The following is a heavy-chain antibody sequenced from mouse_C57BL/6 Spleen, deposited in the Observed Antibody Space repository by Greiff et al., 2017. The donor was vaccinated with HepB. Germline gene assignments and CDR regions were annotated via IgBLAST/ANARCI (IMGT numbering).Heavy chain of an antibody. V-gene: IGHV1-64*01. CDR3: ARGGSYGNPSYWYFDV. CDR2: IHPNSGRT. Sequence: QVQPQQTGAELVKPGASVKLFRKASGHTFPRYWMHRVKQRPGPGLEWIWMIHPNSGRTNHNEKFKSKAPLTVDKSSSTAYMQLSSLTSEDSAVYYCARGGSYGNPSYWYFDVWGTGTTVTVSS. CDR1: GHTFPRYW. D-gene: IGHD2-1*01. J-gene: IGHJ1*03.